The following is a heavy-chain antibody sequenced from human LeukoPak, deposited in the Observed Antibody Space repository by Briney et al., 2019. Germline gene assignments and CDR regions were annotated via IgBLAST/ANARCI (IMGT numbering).Heavy chain of an antibody. CDR3: ARGGYGDYVFCMDV. CDR2: IIPIFGTA. D-gene: IGHD4-17*01. J-gene: IGHJ6*02. CDR1: GGTFSSYA. V-gene: IGHV1-69*13. Sequence: ASVKVSCKASGGTFSSYAISWVRQAPGQGLKWMGGIIPIFGTANYAQKFQGRVTITADESTSTAYMELSSLRSEDTAVYYCARGGYGDYVFCMDVWGQGTTVTVSS.